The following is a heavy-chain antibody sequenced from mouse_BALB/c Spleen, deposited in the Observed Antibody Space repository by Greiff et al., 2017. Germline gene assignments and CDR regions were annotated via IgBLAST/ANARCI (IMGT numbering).Heavy chain of an antibody. CDR2: ISSGGST. Sequence: EVQRVESGGGLVKPGGSLKLSCAASGFTFSDYYMYWVRQTPEKRLEWVASISSGGSTYYPDSVKGRFTISRDNARNILYLQMSSLRSEDTAMYYCARGRFHFDYWGQGTTLTVSS. CDR3: ARGRFHFDY. J-gene: IGHJ2*01. CDR1: GFTFSDYY. V-gene: IGHV5-6-5*01.